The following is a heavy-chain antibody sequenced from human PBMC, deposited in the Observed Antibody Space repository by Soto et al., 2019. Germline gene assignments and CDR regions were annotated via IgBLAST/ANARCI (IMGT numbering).Heavy chain of an antibody. CDR2: IYYIAST. Sequence: QVQLQESGPGLVKPSQTLSLTCTVSGGSISSGGYYWNWIRQHPGKGLEWIGYIYYIASTYYLPSLKRRVTISLDTSKNQFSPKLSPVTAADTAVYYCARSVFPCGQGTLVTVSS. V-gene: IGHV4-31*03. CDR1: GGSISSGGYY. CDR3: ARSVFP. J-gene: IGHJ5*02.